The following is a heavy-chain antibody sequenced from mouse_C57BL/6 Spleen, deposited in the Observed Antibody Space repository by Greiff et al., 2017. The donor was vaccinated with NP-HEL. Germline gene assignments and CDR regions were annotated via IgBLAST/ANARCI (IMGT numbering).Heavy chain of an antibody. CDR1: GYTFTDYN. V-gene: IGHV1-18*01. CDR3: ARHDPEDAYYMDN. Sequence: VQLQQSGPELVKPGASVKIPCKASGYTFTDYNMDWVKQSPGKSLEWIGDINPNNGGTIYNQKFKGKATLTVDKSSSTAYMELRSLTSEDSAVYYCARHDPEDAYYMDNWSQGTDLSVSS. J-gene: IGHJ2*01. CDR2: INPNNGGT.